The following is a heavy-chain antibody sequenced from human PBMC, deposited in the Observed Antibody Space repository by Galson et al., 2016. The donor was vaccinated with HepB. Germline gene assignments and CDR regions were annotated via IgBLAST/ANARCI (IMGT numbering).Heavy chain of an antibody. CDR2: SYGDGST. V-gene: IGHV3-53*01. Sequence: SLRLSCAASGFIVSNDYMHWVRQAPGKGLEWLSVSYGDGSTYYAESVRGRFTISSANSKNSVFLQMNNLRAEDTAVYYCARDPGFRNGMNVWGQGTTVTVSS. CDR1: GFIVSNDY. J-gene: IGHJ6*02. CDR3: ARDPGFRNGMNV.